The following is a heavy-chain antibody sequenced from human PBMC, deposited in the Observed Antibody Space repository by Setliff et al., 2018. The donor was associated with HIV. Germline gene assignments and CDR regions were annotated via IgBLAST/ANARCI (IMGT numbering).Heavy chain of an antibody. CDR2: IYSAGST. D-gene: IGHD4-17*01. CDR3: AKGAGFYGDYTFDH. J-gene: IGHJ4*02. CDR1: GPSINIHY. Sequence: SETLSLTCTVSGPSINIHYWSWIRQSPGKGFEWIGYIYSAGSTNYNPSLQSRVTISMVASRNQFSLKVTSVTAADTAVYYCAKGAGFYGDYTFDHWGQGRQVTVSS. V-gene: IGHV4-59*11.